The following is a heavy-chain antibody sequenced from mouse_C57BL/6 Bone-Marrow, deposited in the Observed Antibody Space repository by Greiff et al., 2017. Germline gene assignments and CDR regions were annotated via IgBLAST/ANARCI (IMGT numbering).Heavy chain of an antibody. CDR2: ISSGGGYT. CDR1: GFTFSSYG. Sequence: EVQLVESGGELVKPGGSLKLSCAASGFTFSSYGMPWVRQTPDKRLEWVANISSGGGYTYYPDSVKGRFTISKDNAKNALYLHMSRLKSEDTAMYYCARQAIYYDYDDYYYALDYWGQGTAVTVSS. J-gene: IGHJ4*01. CDR3: ARQAIYYDYDDYYYALDY. D-gene: IGHD2-4*01. V-gene: IGHV5-6*01.